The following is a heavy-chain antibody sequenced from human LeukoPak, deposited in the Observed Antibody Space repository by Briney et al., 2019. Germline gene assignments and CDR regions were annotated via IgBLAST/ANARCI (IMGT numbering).Heavy chain of an antibody. Sequence: GASVKVSCKASGGTFSSYAISWVRQAPGQGLEWMGGIIPIFGTANYAQKFQGRVTITADESTSTAYMELSSLRSEDTAVYYCAREGVLERPAGYFDYWGQGTLVTVSS. CDR2: IIPIFGTA. CDR1: GGTFSSYA. CDR3: AREGVLERPAGYFDY. J-gene: IGHJ4*02. V-gene: IGHV1-69*13. D-gene: IGHD1-1*01.